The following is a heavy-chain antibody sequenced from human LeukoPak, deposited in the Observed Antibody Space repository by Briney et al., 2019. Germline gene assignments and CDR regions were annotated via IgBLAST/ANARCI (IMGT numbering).Heavy chain of an antibody. J-gene: IGHJ3*02. CDR1: GGSISSGGYY. CDR2: IYYSGST. Sequence: PSETLSLTCTVSGGSISSGGYYWSWIRQHPGKGLEWIGYIYYSGSTYYNPPLKSRVIISVDTSKNQFSLKLSSVTAADTAVYYCARVLPHRHLRYGYYGRRGYAFDIWGQGTMVTVSS. D-gene: IGHD4-17*01. CDR3: ARVLPHRHLRYGYYGRRGYAFDI. V-gene: IGHV4-31*03.